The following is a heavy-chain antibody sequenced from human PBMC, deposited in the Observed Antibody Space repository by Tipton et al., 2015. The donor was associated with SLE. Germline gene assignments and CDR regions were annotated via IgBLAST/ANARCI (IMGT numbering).Heavy chain of an antibody. CDR1: GYSISSGYY. CDR2: IYHSGST. V-gene: IGHV4-38-2*02. Sequence: TLSLTCAVSGYSISSGYYWGWIRQPPGNGLEWIGSIYHSGSTYYNPSLKSRVTISVDTSKNQFSLRLSSVTAADTAVYYCARDYGLGDAFDIWGQGTMVTVSS. D-gene: IGHD3/OR15-3a*01. J-gene: IGHJ3*02. CDR3: ARDYGLGDAFDI.